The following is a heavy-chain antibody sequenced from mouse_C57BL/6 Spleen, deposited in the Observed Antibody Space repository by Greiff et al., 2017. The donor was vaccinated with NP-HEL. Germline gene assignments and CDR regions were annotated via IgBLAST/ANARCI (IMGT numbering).Heavy chain of an antibody. CDR3: ARVIYYGYDDGWYFDV. J-gene: IGHJ1*03. D-gene: IGHD2-2*01. Sequence: EVKLQESGPGLVKPSQSLSLTCSVTGYSITSGYYWNWIRQFPGNKLEWMGYISYDGSNNYNPSLKNRISITRDTSKNQFFLKLNSVTTEDTATYYCARVIYYGYDDGWYFDVWGTGTTVTVSS. V-gene: IGHV3-6*01. CDR1: GYSITSGYY. CDR2: ISYDGSN.